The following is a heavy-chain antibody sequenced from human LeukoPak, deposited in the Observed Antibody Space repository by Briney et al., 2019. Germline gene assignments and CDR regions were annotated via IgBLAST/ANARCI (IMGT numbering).Heavy chain of an antibody. D-gene: IGHD4-17*01. CDR3: ARAHDYGDYVNYYYGMDV. CDR1: GGSFSSGDYY. Sequence: PSETLSLTFTVSGGSFSSGDYYWSRIRRPPGKGLEWIGYIYYSGSTYYNPSLKSRVTISADTSKNQFSLKLSSVTAADTAVYYCARAHDYGDYVNYYYGMDVWGKGATITVSS. V-gene: IGHV4-30-4*01. J-gene: IGHJ6*04. CDR2: IYYSGST.